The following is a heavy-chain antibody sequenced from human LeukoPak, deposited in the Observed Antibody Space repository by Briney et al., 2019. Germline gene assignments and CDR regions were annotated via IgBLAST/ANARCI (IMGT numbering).Heavy chain of an antibody. V-gene: IGHV4-59*01. J-gene: IGHJ3*02. Sequence: GSLRLSCAASGFTFSSYAMSWVRQAPGKGLEWIGNIYYSGGTKYNPSLESRVTISVDTANNQFSLKLRSMGAADTAVYYCARTNAFDIWGQGTRVTVSS. CDR3: ARTNAFDI. CDR2: IYYSGGT. CDR1: GFTFSSYA.